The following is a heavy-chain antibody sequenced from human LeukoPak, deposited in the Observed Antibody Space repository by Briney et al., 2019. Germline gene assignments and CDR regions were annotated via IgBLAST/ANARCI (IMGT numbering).Heavy chain of an antibody. CDR3: ARGPFRRWLAKYYFDY. J-gene: IGHJ4*02. Sequence: GGSLRLSCAASGFTFSSYWMNWARQAPGKGLEWVANIKQDGSEKYYVDSVKGRFTISRDNAKNSLYLQMNSLRAEDTAVYYCARGPFRRWLAKYYFDYWGQGTLVTVSS. CDR2: IKQDGSEK. V-gene: IGHV3-7*01. D-gene: IGHD6-19*01. CDR1: GFTFSSYW.